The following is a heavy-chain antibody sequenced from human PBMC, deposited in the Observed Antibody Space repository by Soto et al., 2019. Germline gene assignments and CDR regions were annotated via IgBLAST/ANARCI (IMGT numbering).Heavy chain of an antibody. V-gene: IGHV2-70*04. CDR3: ARSFYGMDV. Sequence: SGPTLVNPTQTLTLTCTVSGFSLSGSGMRVTWIRQPPGKALEWLARIDWEDTKLYSTSLKTRLTISKDTSKNQLVLTMTNVDPADTGTYYCARSFYGMDVWGQGTTVTVSS. CDR2: IDWEDTK. J-gene: IGHJ6*02. CDR1: GFSLSGSGMR.